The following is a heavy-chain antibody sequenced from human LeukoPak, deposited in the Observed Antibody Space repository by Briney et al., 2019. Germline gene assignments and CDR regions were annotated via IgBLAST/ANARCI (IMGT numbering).Heavy chain of an antibody. CDR1: GLTVSSNY. CDR2: IYSGGST. Sequence: GGSLRLSCAASGLTVSSNYMSWVRQAPGKGLEWVSVIYSGGSTYYADSVKGRFTISRDNSKNTLYLQMNSLRAEDTAVYYCARGRYGVADFDYWGQGTLVTVSS. D-gene: IGHD4-17*01. V-gene: IGHV3-53*01. J-gene: IGHJ4*02. CDR3: ARGRYGVADFDY.